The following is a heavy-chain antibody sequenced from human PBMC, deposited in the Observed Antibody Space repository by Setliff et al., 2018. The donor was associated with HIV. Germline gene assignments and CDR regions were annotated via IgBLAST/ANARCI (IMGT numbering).Heavy chain of an antibody. Sequence: PSETLSLTCAVSGGSITNADYYWSWLRQPPGKGLEWIGYIYYSGNTYSNPSLKSRVVISIDPSSNQFSLNLNSVTAADPAVYFCAREKHWNGPFDYWGQGKLVTVSS. CDR1: GGSITNADYY. D-gene: IGHD1-1*01. CDR3: AREKHWNGPFDY. CDR2: IYYSGNT. V-gene: IGHV4-30-4*08. J-gene: IGHJ4*02.